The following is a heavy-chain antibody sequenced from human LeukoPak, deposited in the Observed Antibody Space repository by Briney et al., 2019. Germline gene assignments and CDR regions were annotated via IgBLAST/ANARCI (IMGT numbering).Heavy chain of an antibody. D-gene: IGHD3-22*01. Sequence: PGGSLRLSCAASGFTFSSYSMNWVRQAPGKGLEWVSSISGSSTYIYYADSVKGRFTISRDNAKNSLYLQMNSLRAEDTAVYYCAREWSEHYYHDSSGYFIWGQGTLVTVYS. CDR2: ISGSSTYI. CDR3: AREWSEHYYHDSSGYFI. V-gene: IGHV3-21*01. J-gene: IGHJ4*02. CDR1: GFTFSSYS.